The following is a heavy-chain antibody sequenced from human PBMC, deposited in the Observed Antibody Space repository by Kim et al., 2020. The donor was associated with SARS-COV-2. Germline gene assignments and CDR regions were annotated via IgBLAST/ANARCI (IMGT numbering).Heavy chain of an antibody. CDR3: AREAGYSWGGNYYYYGMDV. CDR1: GGSTSSGSYY. Sequence: SETLSLTCTVSGGSTSSGSYYWSWIRQPAGKGLEWIGRIYTSGSTNYNPSLKSRVTISVDTSKNQFSLKLSSVTAADTAVYYCAREAGYSWGGNYYYYGMDVWGQGTTVTVSS. CDR2: IYTSGST. D-gene: IGHD5-18*01. J-gene: IGHJ6*02. V-gene: IGHV4-61*02.